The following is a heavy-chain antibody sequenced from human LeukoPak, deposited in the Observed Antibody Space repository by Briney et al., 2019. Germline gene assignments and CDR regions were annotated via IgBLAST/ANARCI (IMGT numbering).Heavy chain of an antibody. J-gene: IGHJ6*03. CDR1: GFTFSYFE. Sequence: GGSLRLSCAASGFTFSYFEMNWVRQAPGKGLEWISYISSSGSSIYYADSVKGRFAISRDDAKSSFYLQMNGLRAEDTAIYYCVSRSSWAYYMDVWGKGITVPVSS. CDR2: ISSSGSSI. V-gene: IGHV3-48*03. D-gene: IGHD6-13*01. CDR3: VSRSSWAYYMDV.